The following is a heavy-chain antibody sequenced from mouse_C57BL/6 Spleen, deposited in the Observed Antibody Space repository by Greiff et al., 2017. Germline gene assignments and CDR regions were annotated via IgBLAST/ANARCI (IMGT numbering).Heavy chain of an antibody. CDR3: TRVGDYYVSSYGYYFDY. CDR1: GYTFTDYE. CDR2: IDPETGGT. Sequence: VQLQQSGAELVRPGASVTLSCKASGYTFTDYEMHWVKQTPVHGLEWIGAIDPETGGTAYNQKFKGKAILTADKSSSTAYMELRSLTSEDSAVYYCTRVGDYYVSSYGYYFDYWGQGTTLTVSS. V-gene: IGHV1-15*01. D-gene: IGHD1-1*01. J-gene: IGHJ2*01.